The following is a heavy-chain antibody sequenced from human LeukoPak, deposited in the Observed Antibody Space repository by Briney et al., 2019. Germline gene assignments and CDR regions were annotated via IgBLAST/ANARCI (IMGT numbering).Heavy chain of an antibody. CDR3: ARGFTDRYWYFDL. D-gene: IGHD3-10*01. V-gene: IGHV4-59*12. CDR1: GGSISSYY. CDR2: IYYSGST. Sequence: SETLSLTCTVSGGSISSYYWSWIRQPPGKGLEWIGYIYYSGSTNYNPSLKSRVTMSVDTSKNQFSLKLSSVTAADTAVYYCARGFTDRYWYFDLWGRGTLVTVSS. J-gene: IGHJ2*01.